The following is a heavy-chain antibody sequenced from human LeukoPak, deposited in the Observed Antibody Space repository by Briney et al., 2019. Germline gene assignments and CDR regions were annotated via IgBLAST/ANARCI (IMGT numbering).Heavy chain of an antibody. CDR2: INHSGST. J-gene: IGHJ5*02. CDR1: GGSISSSSYY. Sequence: PSETLSLTCTVSGGSISSSSYYWDWIRQPPGKGLEWIGEINHSGSTNYNPSLKSRVTISVDTSKNQFSLKLSSVTAADTAVYYCARESNIVVVPAAIMYNWFDPWGQGTLVTVSS. D-gene: IGHD2-2*02. V-gene: IGHV4-39*07. CDR3: ARESNIVVVPAAIMYNWFDP.